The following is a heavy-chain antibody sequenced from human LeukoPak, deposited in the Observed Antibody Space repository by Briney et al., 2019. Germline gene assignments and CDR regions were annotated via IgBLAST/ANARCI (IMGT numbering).Heavy chain of an antibody. CDR1: GFTFNTYS. Sequence: GGSLRLSCAASGFTFNTYSVNWVRQAPGKGPEWVSFISSTSRNIYYADSVKGRFTVSRDNAKNSLFLQMNSLRTDDTAVYYWARGPYSYAFVLSFDCWGQGILVTVSS. J-gene: IGHJ4*02. V-gene: IGHV3-21*01. CDR3: ARGPYSYAFVLSFDC. CDR2: ISSTSRNI. D-gene: IGHD3-16*01.